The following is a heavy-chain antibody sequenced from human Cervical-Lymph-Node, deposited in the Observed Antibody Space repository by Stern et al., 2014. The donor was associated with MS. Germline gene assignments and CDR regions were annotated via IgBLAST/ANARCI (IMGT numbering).Heavy chain of an antibody. CDR3: ARGRGFFDY. CDR1: GFTFSAYW. V-gene: IGHV3-74*02. Sequence: EVQLVESGGGLVQPGGSLRLSCAASGFTFSAYWMHWVRQAPGKGLMWVSRINGDGSSTNYAESVKGRFIISRDNAKNTLYLQINSLRAEDTAVYYCARGRGFFDYWGQGTLVTVSS. J-gene: IGHJ4*02. CDR2: INGDGSST.